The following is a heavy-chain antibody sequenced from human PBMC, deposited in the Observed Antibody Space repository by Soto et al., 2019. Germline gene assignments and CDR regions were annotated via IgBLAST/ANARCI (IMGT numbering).Heavy chain of an antibody. J-gene: IGHJ4*02. CDR2: INAGNGNT. V-gene: IGHV1-3*01. CDR3: ARSDIVVVVAAKL. CDR1: GYTFTSYA. D-gene: IGHD2-15*01. Sequence: VKVSCKASGYTFTSYAMHWVRQAPGQRLEWMGWINAGNGNTKYSQKFQGRVTITRDTSASTAYMELSSLRSEDTAVYYCARSDIVVVVAAKLWGQGTLVTVSS.